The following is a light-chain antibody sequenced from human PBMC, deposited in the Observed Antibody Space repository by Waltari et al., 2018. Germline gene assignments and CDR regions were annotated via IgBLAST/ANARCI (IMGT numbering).Light chain of an antibody. CDR2: AAS. CDR1: QGINKE. Sequence: DIQMTKSPTSLSASVGDRVTVTCRASQGINKELSWYQQKPGKAPTLLIYAASSLQTGVSSRFSGGGSGTDFTLTITNLQPEDVASYYCQQDYTTPYSFGQGTKVEIK. V-gene: IGKV1-17*02. CDR3: QQDYTTPYS. J-gene: IGKJ2*03.